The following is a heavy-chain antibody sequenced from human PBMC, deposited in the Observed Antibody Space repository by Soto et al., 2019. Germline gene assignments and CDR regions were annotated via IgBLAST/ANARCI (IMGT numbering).Heavy chain of an antibody. CDR1: GGSVRGSY. CDR3: ARLGAYYQSLDP. Sequence: PSETLSLTCAVYGGSVRGSYWSWIRQPPGKGLEWIGEINDSGSTKYNPSLKSRVTISVDTSKNQFSLSLSSVTAADTAVHYCARLGAYYQSLDPWGPGTLVTVSS. D-gene: IGHD2-21*01. V-gene: IGHV4-34*01. J-gene: IGHJ5*02. CDR2: INDSGST.